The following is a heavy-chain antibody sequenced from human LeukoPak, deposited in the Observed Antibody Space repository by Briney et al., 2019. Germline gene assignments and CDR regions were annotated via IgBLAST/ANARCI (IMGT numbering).Heavy chain of an antibody. D-gene: IGHD5-18*01. J-gene: IGHJ4*02. V-gene: IGHV3-23*01. Sequence: GGSLRLSCAASGFTFSSYAMSWVRQAPGKGLEWVSAISGSGGSTYYADSVKGRFTISRDNSKNTLYLQMNSPRAEDTAVYYCAKDPLRGYSYGYEDDYWGQGTLVTVSS. CDR3: AKDPLRGYSYGYEDDY. CDR2: ISGSGGST. CDR1: GFTFSSYA.